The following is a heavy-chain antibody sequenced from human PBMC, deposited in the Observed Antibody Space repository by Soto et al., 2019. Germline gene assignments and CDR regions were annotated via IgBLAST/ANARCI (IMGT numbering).Heavy chain of an antibody. CDR3: ARGGVGAAGGMDV. Sequence: QVQLVQSGAEVKKPGSSVKVSCKSSGYTFTIYTVTWVRQAPGQGLEWMGRIIPIFTQTNYAQKFQDRVTITADKSTSTVYMELSCLRYEDTAVYYCARGGVGAAGGMDVWGQGTTVTVSS. CDR2: IIPIFTQT. CDR1: GYTFTIYT. D-gene: IGHD1-26*01. V-gene: IGHV1-69*08. J-gene: IGHJ6*02.